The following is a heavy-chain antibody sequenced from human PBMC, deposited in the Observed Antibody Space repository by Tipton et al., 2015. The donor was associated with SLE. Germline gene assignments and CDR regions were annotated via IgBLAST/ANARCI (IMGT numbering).Heavy chain of an antibody. Sequence: GRFTISRDDSKSIAYLQMNSLKTEDTAVYYCSSGIAIFGVLKYYLDYWGQGTLVTVSS. V-gene: IGHV3-49*02. CDR3: SSGIAIFGVLKYYLDY. D-gene: IGHD3-3*01. J-gene: IGHJ4*02.